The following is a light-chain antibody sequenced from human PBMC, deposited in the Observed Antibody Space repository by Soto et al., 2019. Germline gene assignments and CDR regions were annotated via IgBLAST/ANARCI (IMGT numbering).Light chain of an antibody. J-gene: IGKJ3*01. Sequence: DIQTTQSPSSLSASIGDRVTITFRASQSISGCLNWYRQKSGKAPKLLMYDASSLQSGVPSRFSGSGSGTDFTLTIGGLQPEDFATYYCQESYSHSRTFGPGTKVDNK. V-gene: IGKV1-39*01. CDR2: DAS. CDR3: QESYSHSRT. CDR1: QSISGC.